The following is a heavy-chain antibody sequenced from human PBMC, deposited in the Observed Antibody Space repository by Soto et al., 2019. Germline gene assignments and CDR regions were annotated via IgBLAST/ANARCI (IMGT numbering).Heavy chain of an antibody. Sequence: QVQLQESGPGLVRPSQTLSLSCTVSGGSISNSANHWSWIRQHPGEGLECIGYIYYSGGTYYSPSLKGRVTMSIDASKNHFSRKLSSVTAADTAVYYCAKGVRGVPNWFDPWGQGTLVTVSS. J-gene: IGHJ5*02. CDR1: GGSISNSANH. CDR3: AKGVRGVPNWFDP. CDR2: IYYSGGT. V-gene: IGHV4-31*03. D-gene: IGHD3-10*01.